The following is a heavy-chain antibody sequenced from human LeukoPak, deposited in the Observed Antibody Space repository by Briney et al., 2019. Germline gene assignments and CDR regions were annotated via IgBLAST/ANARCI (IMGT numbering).Heavy chain of an antibody. V-gene: IGHV4-31*03. CDR1: GGSISSGGDY. D-gene: IGHD6-13*01. Sequence: SETLSLTCTVSGGSISSGGDYWSWIRQHPGKGLEWIGYIYYSGSTYYNPSLKSRVTISVDTSKNQFSLKLSSVTAANTAVYYCARDSDSSSWYLGFDPWGQGTLVTVSS. J-gene: IGHJ5*02. CDR2: IYYSGST. CDR3: ARDSDSSSWYLGFDP.